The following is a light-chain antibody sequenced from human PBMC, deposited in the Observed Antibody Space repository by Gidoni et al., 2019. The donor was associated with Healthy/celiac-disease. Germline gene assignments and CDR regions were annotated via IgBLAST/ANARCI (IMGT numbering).Light chain of an antibody. CDR2: AAS. J-gene: IGKJ1*01. Sequence: AIRIPQSPSSFSPSTGDRVTIPCRASQGISSYLAWYQQKPGKAPKLLIYAASTMQSGVPSRFSGSGSGTEFTLTISCLQSEDFATYYCQQYYSYPRTFXQXTKVEIK. CDR1: QGISSY. CDR3: QQYYSYPRT. V-gene: IGKV1-8*01.